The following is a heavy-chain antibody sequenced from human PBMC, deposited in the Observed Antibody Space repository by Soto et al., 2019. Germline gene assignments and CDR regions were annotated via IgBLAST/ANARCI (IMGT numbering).Heavy chain of an antibody. CDR3: ARSRGGATDY. J-gene: IGHJ4*02. CDR1: GYTFTSYY. CDR2: INPSGGST. V-gene: IGHV1-46*01. Sequence: QVQLVQSGAEVKKPGASVKVSCKASGYTFTSYYMHWVRQAPGQGLEWMGIINPSGGSTSYAQKFQGRVTMTRDTSTSNVYMELSRLRSQDKGVYYCARSRGGATDYWGQGTPVTVSS. D-gene: IGHD1-26*01.